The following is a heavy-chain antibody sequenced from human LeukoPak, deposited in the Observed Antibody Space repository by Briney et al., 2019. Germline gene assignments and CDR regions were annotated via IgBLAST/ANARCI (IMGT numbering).Heavy chain of an antibody. CDR1: GGSISSHY. D-gene: IGHD5-24*01. CDR3: ARGDNHFSYYMDV. V-gene: IGHV4-59*11. CDR2: IYYSGST. Sequence: SETLSLTCTVSGGSISSHYWSWIRQPPGKGLEWIGYIYYSGSTNYNPSLKSRVTISVDTSKNQSSLKLSSVTAADTAVYYCARGDNHFSYYMDVWGKGTTVTVSS. J-gene: IGHJ6*03.